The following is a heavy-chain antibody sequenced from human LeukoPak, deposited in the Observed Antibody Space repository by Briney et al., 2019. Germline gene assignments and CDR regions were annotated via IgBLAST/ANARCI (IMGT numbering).Heavy chain of an antibody. V-gene: IGHV4-34*01. D-gene: IGHD6-19*01. Sequence: SETLSLTCAVYGGSFSGYYWSWIRQPPGKGLEWIGEINHSRSTNYNPSLKSRVTISVDTSKNQFSLKLSSVTAADTAVYYCAVGTSGWTGFSNWFDPWGQGTLVTVSS. CDR1: GGSFSGYY. CDR2: INHSRST. J-gene: IGHJ5*02. CDR3: AVGTSGWTGFSNWFDP.